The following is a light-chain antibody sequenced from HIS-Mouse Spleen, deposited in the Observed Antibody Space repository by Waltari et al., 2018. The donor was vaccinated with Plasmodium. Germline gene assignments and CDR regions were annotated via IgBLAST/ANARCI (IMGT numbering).Light chain of an antibody. V-gene: IGKV3-15*01. Sequence: EIVMTQSPATLSVSPGERATLSCRASQSVSSNLAWYQQKPGQAPRLLIYGASTRAAGSAARFSGSGSGTEFTLTIRSRQSEDFAVYYCEQYNNWSFTFGPGTKVDIK. CDR3: EQYNNWSFT. CDR1: QSVSSN. J-gene: IGKJ3*01. CDR2: GAS.